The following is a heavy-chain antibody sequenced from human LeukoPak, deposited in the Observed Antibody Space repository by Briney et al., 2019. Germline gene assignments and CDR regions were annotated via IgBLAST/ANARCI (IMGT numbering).Heavy chain of an antibody. D-gene: IGHD3-16*02. CDR2: ISSSSSYI. CDR1: GFTFSSYS. Sequence: GGSPRLSCAASGFTFSSYSMNWVRQAPGKGQEWVSSISSSSSYIYYADSVKGRFTISRDNAKNSLYLQMNSLRAEDTAVYYCASDGPARDYVWGSYRYTQSHYFDYWGQGTLVTVSS. J-gene: IGHJ4*02. V-gene: IGHV3-21*01. CDR3: ASDGPARDYVWGSYRYTQSHYFDY.